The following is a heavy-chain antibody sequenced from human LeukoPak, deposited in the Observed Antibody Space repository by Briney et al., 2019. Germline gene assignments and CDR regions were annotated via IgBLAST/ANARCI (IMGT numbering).Heavy chain of an antibody. V-gene: IGHV3-9*01. Sequence: GRSLRLSCAASGFTFDDYAMHWVRQAPGKGLEWVSGISWNSGSIGYADSVKGRFTISRDNAKNSLYLQMNSLRAEDTAVYYCARCMGFPNDYVWGSFGLDYWGQGTLVTVSS. D-gene: IGHD3-16*01. CDR1: GFTFDDYA. CDR2: ISWNSGSI. CDR3: ARCMGFPNDYVWGSFGLDY. J-gene: IGHJ4*02.